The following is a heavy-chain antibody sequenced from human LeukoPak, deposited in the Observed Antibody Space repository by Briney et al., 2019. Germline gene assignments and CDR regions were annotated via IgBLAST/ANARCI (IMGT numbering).Heavy chain of an antibody. CDR1: GFTFSSYW. V-gene: IGHV3-7*02. J-gene: IGHJ6*02. CDR2: IKQEGSEK. D-gene: IGHD3-10*01. CDR3: ASGVEGMDV. Sequence: GASLRPFWAAAGFTFSSYWTGWVRQAPGKELEWVAIIKQEGSEKYYVDSVKGRFTISRDNAKNSLYVQMNSLRAEDTAVYCCASGVEGMDVWGQGNTVTVSS.